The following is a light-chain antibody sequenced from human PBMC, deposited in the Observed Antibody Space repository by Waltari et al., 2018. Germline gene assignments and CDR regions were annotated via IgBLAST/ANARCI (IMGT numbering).Light chain of an antibody. CDR1: SGSVPTTSY. V-gene: IGLV8-61*01. CDR2: STN. J-gene: IGLJ3*02. Sequence: QTVVTQEPSFAVSPGGTVTLPCGLSSGSVPTTSYPSWYQQTPGQAPRTLYSSTNIRSSGAPDLFSGSTLGNKAALIITGAQAVDASDYYCLLYMPSGDWLFGGGTKLTVL. CDR3: LLYMPSGDWL.